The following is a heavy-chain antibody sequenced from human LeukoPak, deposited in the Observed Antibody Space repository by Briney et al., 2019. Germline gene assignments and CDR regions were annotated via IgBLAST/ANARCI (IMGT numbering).Heavy chain of an antibody. Sequence: SETLSLTCAVYGGSFSGYYWSWIRQPPGKGLEWIGEINHSGSTNYNPSLKSRVTISVDTSKNQFSLKLSSVTAADTAVYYCARRVATKPKYCFDSWGRGTLVTVSS. CDR2: INHSGST. V-gene: IGHV4-34*01. CDR3: ARRVATKPKYCFDS. J-gene: IGHJ4*02. D-gene: IGHD5-24*01. CDR1: GGSFSGYY.